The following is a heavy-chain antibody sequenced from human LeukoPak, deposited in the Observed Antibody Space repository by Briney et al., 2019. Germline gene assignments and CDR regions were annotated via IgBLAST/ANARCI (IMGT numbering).Heavy chain of an antibody. CDR3: ARISSSNWYNERGAFDV. J-gene: IGHJ3*01. D-gene: IGHD6-13*01. V-gene: IGHV4-39*07. CDR2: IFYSGST. CDR1: GGSISSYY. Sequence: SETLSLTCTVSGGSISSYYWGWIRQPPGKGLEWIGNIFYSGSTYYSPSLRSRVTISLDTSRNQFSLKLNSVTAADTAVYYCARISSSNWYNERGAFDVWGQGTMVTVSS.